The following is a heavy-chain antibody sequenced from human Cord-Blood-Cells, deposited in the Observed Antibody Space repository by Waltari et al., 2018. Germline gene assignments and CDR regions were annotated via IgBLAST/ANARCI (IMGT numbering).Heavy chain of an antibody. CDR3: ARDRLHYNWFDP. D-gene: IGHD4-4*01. CDR1: GFHVSTNS. J-gene: IGHJ5*02. V-gene: IGHV3-53*01. Sequence: EVQLVESGGGLIQPGGYLRLSCAASGFHVSTNSISWVRQAPGKGLEGVSVIYSGGSTYYADSVKGRFTISRDNSKNTLYLQMNSLRAEDTAVYYCARDRLHYNWFDPWGQGTLVTVSS. CDR2: IYSGGST.